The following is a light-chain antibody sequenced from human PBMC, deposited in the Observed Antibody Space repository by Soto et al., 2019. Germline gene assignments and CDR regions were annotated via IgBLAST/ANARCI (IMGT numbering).Light chain of an antibody. V-gene: IGLV2-14*01. CDR1: TRDIAGYNY. CDR3: CSHAGFNTPYV. CDR2: QVT. J-gene: IGLJ1*01. Sequence: QSALTQPASVSGSLGQSITISCTGTTRDIAGYNYISWYQQLPGKAPKLMIYQVTIRPSGISNRFSGSKSGNTASLTISGLQAEDEADYYCCSHAGFNTPYVFATGTKLTVL.